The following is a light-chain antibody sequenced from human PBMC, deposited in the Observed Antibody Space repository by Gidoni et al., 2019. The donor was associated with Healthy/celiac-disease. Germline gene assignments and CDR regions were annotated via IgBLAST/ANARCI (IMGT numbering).Light chain of an antibody. J-gene: IGLJ1*01. CDR1: SSNIGAGYD. Sequence: QSVLTQPPSVSGAPGQRVPISCTWSSSNIGAGYDVHWYQQLPGTAPKLLIYGNSNRPAGVPDRFSGSKSGTSASLAITGLQAEDEADYYCQSYDSSLSAFYVFGTGTKVTVL. CDR2: GNS. CDR3: QSYDSSLSAFYV. V-gene: IGLV1-40*01.